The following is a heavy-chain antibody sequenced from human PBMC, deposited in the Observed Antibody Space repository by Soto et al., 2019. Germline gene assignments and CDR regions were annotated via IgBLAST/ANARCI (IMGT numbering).Heavy chain of an antibody. V-gene: IGHV4-59*01. Sequence: PSETLSLTCTVSGGSISSYYWSWIRQPPGKGLEWIGYIYYSGSTNYSPSLRSRVTMSVDTSKNQFSLKLNSMTAADTAIYYCARVGGSGWNFDSWGQGILVTVPQ. J-gene: IGHJ4*02. CDR2: IYYSGST. CDR3: ARVGGSGWNFDS. CDR1: GGSISSYY. D-gene: IGHD6-19*01.